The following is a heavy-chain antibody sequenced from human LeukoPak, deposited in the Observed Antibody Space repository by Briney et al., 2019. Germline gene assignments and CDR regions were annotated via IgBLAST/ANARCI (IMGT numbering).Heavy chain of an antibody. Sequence: PGGSLRLSCRVSGFTFDEYAMSWVRQAPGKGLEWVAFVRGKPNGGTTEYAASVKGRFTISRDDSKSIAYLQMNSLKTEDTAIYYCTREPPEYCGGDCWGQGTLVTVSS. D-gene: IGHD2-21*01. V-gene: IGHV3-49*04. CDR1: GFTFDEYA. CDR2: VRGKPNGGTT. CDR3: TREPPEYCGGDC. J-gene: IGHJ4*02.